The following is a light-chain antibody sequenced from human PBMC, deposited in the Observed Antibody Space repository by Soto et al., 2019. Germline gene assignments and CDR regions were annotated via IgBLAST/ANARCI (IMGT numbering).Light chain of an antibody. CDR3: LLSCNGVWV. J-gene: IGLJ3*02. V-gene: IGLV7-43*01. CDR1: TGAVTGAFF. Sequence: QTVVTQEPSLTVSPGGTVTLTCASSTGAVTGAFFPNWFQQKLGQPPRALIYTTSTKHSWTPARFSGSLLGGKAALTLSGAQPEDEAEYYCLLSCNGVWVFGGGTKVTVL. CDR2: TTS.